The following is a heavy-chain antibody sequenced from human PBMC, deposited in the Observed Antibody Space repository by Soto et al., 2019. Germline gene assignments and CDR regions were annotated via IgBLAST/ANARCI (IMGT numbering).Heavy chain of an antibody. J-gene: IGHJ6*02. CDR3: AKDWRYYGSGCLRPRTNDYGMDV. V-gene: IGHV3-23*01. CDR2: ISGSGGST. Sequence: QPGGSLSPSCAASGFTSGSYAMSWVRQAPGKGLGWVSAISGSGGSTYYADSEKGQFTIPRDNARNTLYLQRNSLRGEDSAEYYCAKDWRYYGSGCLRPRTNDYGMDVWGQGTTVTVSS. D-gene: IGHD3-10*01. CDR1: GFTSGSYA.